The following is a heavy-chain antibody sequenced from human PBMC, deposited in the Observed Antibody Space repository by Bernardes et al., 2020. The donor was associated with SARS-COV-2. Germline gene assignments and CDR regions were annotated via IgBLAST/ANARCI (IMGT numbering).Heavy chain of an antibody. CDR3: ARSVWAGRSSGWSLILDY. V-gene: IGHV4-59*01. Sequence: ETLSLTCTVSGGSISSYYWSWIRQPPGKGLEWIGYIYYSGSTNYNPSLKSRVTISVDTSKNQFSLKLSSVTAADTAVYYCARSVWAGRSSGWSLILDYWGQGTLVTVSS. D-gene: IGHD6-19*01. CDR1: GGSISSYY. CDR2: IYYSGST. J-gene: IGHJ4*02.